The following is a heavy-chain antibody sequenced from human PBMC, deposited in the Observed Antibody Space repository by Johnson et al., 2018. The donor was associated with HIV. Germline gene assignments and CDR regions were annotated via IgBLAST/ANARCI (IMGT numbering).Heavy chain of an antibody. V-gene: IGHV3-11*04. CDR1: GFTFNDYY. D-gene: IGHD3-22*01. Sequence: QVQLVESGGGLVKPGGSLRLSCAASGFTFNDYYMSWIRQAPGKGHEWVSYISNSGSSVYYADSVKGRFTISRENDKHSLYLQMNSLRAEETAVYYCARDSYDISGQQHDAFDIWGQGTMVTVSS. J-gene: IGHJ3*02. CDR3: ARDSYDISGQQHDAFDI. CDR2: ISNSGSSV.